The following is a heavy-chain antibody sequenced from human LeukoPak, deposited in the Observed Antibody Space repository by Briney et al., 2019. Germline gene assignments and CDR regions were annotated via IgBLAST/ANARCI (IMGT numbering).Heavy chain of an antibody. V-gene: IGHV4-39*07. D-gene: IGHD4-23*01. J-gene: IGHJ4*02. CDR3: AKAPDYGGNWAPGR. Sequence: SETLSLTCTVSGGSISSSSYYWGWIRQPPGEGLEWIGSIYYSGSTYYNPSLKSRVTISVDTSKNQFSLKLSSVTAADTAVYYCAKAPDYGGNWAPGRWGQGTLVTVSS. CDR2: IYYSGST. CDR1: GGSISSSSYY.